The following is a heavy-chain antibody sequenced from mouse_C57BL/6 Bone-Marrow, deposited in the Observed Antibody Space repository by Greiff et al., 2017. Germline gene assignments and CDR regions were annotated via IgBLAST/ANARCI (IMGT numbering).Heavy chain of an antibody. V-gene: IGHV1-4*01. Sequence: QVQLKQSGAELARPGASVKMSCKASGYTFTSYTMHWVKQRPGQGLEWIGYINPSSGYTKYNQKFKDKATLTADKSSSTAYMQLSSLTSEYSAVYYCSTNWWFDYWGQGTTLTVSS. CDR1: GYTFTSYT. CDR3: STNWWFDY. CDR2: INPSSGYT. J-gene: IGHJ2*01. D-gene: IGHD4-1*01.